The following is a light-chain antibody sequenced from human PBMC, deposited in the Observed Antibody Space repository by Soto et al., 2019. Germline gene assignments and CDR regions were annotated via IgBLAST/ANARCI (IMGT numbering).Light chain of an antibody. CDR1: QNINAW. CDR3: QQYNSYSWT. Sequence: DIHMTQSPSSLSVSVGDRVTITCRTSQNINAWLAWYQQRPGQAPKLLIYDASSVQSGVPSRFSGSRSGTEFTLTISSLQPDDFATYYCQQYNSYSWTFGQGTKVDNK. V-gene: IGKV1-5*01. J-gene: IGKJ1*01. CDR2: DAS.